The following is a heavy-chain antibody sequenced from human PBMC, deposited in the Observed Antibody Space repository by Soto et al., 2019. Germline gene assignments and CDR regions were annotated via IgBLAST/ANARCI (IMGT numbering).Heavy chain of an antibody. V-gene: IGHV3-30-3*01. Sequence: GGSLRLSCAASGFTFSSYAMHWVRQAPGKGLEWVAVISYDGSNKYYADSVKGRFTISRDSSKNTLYLQMNSLRAEDTAVYYCAREKHGLLPGQGPWGQGALVTVSA. CDR2: ISYDGSNK. J-gene: IGHJ5*02. CDR3: AREKHGLLPGQGP. D-gene: IGHD2-15*01. CDR1: GFTFSSYA.